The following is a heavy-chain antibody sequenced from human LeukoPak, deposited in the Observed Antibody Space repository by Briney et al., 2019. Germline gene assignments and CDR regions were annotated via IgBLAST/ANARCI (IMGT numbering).Heavy chain of an antibody. V-gene: IGHV4-61*01. Sequence: SETLSLTCTVSGGSVSSGSYYWNWIRQPPGKGLEWIGYIYYSGSTSYNSSLKSRVTISVDTSKNQFSLRLSSVTAADTAVYYCARGYSGSYGRFDYWGQGTLVTVSS. CDR2: IYYSGST. CDR1: GGSVSSGSYY. D-gene: IGHD1-26*01. CDR3: ARGYSGSYGRFDY. J-gene: IGHJ4*02.